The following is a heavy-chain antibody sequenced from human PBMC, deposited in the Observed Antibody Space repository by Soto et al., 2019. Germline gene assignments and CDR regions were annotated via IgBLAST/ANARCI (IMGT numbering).Heavy chain of an antibody. CDR3: AKGGAAAEAWFDP. Sequence: DVQLVESGGGLVQPGRSLRLSCAASGFTFDDYAMHWVRQAPGKGLEWVSGISWNSGSIGYADSVKGRFTISRDNAKNSLYLQMNSLRAEDTALYYCAKGGAAAEAWFDPWGQGTLVTVSS. CDR2: ISWNSGSI. CDR1: GFTFDDYA. V-gene: IGHV3-9*01. D-gene: IGHD6-13*01. J-gene: IGHJ5*02.